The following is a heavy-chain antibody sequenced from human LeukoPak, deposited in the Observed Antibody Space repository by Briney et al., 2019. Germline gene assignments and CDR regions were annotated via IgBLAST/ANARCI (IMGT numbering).Heavy chain of an antibody. J-gene: IGHJ4*02. D-gene: IGHD6-13*01. V-gene: IGHV4-61*01. CDR1: GGSVSSGSYY. Sequence: PSETLSLTCTVSGGSVSSGSYYWSWIRQPPGKGLEWIGYIYYSGSTNYNPSLKSRVTISVDTSKNQFSLKLSSVTAADTAVYYCARGFHSSSWYAQKGSYYFDYWGQGTLVTVSS. CDR3: ARGFHSSSWYAQKGSYYFDY. CDR2: IYYSGST.